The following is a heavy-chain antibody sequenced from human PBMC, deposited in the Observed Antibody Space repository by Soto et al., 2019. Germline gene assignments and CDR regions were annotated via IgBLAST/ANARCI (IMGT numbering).Heavy chain of an antibody. V-gene: IGHV1-69*06. J-gene: IGHJ4*02. CDR1: GATFSSYA. CDR2: IIPFFGTP. D-gene: IGHD3-22*01. Sequence: ASVKVSCKLSGATFSSYAMSWVRQAPGQGLEWIGGIIPFFGTPNYAQKFQGRVTITADTSTATSYMELSSLRSDDKAVYYCEREKGDYYSHIVYWGQGTLVTVSS. CDR3: EREKGDYYSHIVY.